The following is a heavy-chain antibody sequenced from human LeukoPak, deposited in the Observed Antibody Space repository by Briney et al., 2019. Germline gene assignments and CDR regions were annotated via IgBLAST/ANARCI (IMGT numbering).Heavy chain of an antibody. CDR3: ARGAGWRYSDWLVKGDYFDY. Sequence: PSETLSLTCAVYGGSFSGYYWSWIRQPPGKGLEWIGEINHSGSTNYNPSLKSRVTISVDTSKNQFSLKLSSVTAADTAVYYCARGAGWRYSDWLVKGDYFDYWGQGTLVTVSS. CDR1: GGSFSGYY. CDR2: INHSGST. V-gene: IGHV4-34*01. D-gene: IGHD3-9*01. J-gene: IGHJ4*02.